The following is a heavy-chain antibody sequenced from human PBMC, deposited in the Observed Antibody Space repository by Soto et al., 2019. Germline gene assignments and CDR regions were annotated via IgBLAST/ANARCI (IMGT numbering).Heavy chain of an antibody. CDR3: AKVRDPIAPNWFDP. CDR1: GFTFGSYG. J-gene: IGHJ5*02. V-gene: IGHV3-30*18. D-gene: IGHD6-13*01. Sequence: GGSLRLSCVASGFTFGSYGMHWVRQAPGKGLEWVAVISYDGTNKYYTDSVKGRFTISRDNSKNTLYLQMNSLRAEDTAVYYCAKVRDPIAPNWFDPWGQGTLVTVSS. CDR2: ISYDGTNK.